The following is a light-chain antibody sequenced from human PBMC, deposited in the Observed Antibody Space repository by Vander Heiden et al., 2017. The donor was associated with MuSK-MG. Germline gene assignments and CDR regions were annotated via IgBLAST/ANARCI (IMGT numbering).Light chain of an antibody. V-gene: IGLV2-8*01. CDR3: NSYAGSKNYVL. CDR1: SSDVGAYNS. Sequence: QSALTQPPSAPGSPGQSVSISCTGTSSDVGAYNSVSWYQQHPGKAPKFIIYEVTKRPSGIPDRFSGSKSGNTAHLTVSGLQAEDEADYYCNSYAGSKNYVLFGGGTKLTVL. J-gene: IGLJ2*01. CDR2: EVT.